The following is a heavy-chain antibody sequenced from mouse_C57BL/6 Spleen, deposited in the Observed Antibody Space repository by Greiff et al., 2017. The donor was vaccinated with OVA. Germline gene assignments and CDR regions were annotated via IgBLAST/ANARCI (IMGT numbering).Heavy chain of an antibody. D-gene: IGHD5-1*01. V-gene: IGHV1-69*01. CDR3: ARTGDSTSQFAY. J-gene: IGHJ2*01. CDR1: GYTFTSYW. Sequence: QVQLQQPGAELVMPGASVKLSCKASGYTFTSYWMYWVKQRPGQGLEWIGEIDPSDSYTNYNEKFKGKFTLTVDKSTSTAYMQLSSLTSEDSAVDYCARTGDSTSQFAYWGQGTTLTVSA. CDR2: IDPSDSYT.